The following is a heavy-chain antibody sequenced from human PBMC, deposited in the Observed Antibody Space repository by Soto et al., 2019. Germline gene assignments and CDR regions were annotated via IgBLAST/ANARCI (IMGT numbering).Heavy chain of an antibody. CDR2: IIPIFGTA. D-gene: IGHD6-6*01. V-gene: IGHV1-69*01. Sequence: QVQLVQSGAEVKKPGSSVKVSCKASGGTFSSYAISWVRQAPGQGLEWMGGIIPIFGTANYAQKFQGRVTITADESTSTAYMEMSSLRSEDTDVYYCASRNIAAHRNYYYYGMDVWGQGTTVTVSS. CDR1: GGTFSSYA. J-gene: IGHJ6*02. CDR3: ASRNIAAHRNYYYYGMDV.